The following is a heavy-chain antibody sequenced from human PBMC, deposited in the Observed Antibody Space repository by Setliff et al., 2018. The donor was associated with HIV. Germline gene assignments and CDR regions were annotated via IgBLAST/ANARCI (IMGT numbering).Heavy chain of an antibody. CDR3: ARRRSSSWYGAEAFDI. CDR1: GGSISSYY. V-gene: IGHV4-59*08. Sequence: PSETLSLTCTVSGGSISSYYWSWIRQPPGKGLEWIGYIYYSGSTNYNPSLKSRVTISVDTSKNQFSLKLSSVTAADTAVYYCARRRSSSWYGAEAFDIWGQGTMVTVSS. J-gene: IGHJ3*02. D-gene: IGHD6-13*01. CDR2: IYYSGST.